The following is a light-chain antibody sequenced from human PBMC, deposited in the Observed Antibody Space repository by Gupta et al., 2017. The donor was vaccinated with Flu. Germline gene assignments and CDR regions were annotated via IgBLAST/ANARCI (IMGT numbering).Light chain of an antibody. J-gene: IGKJ4*01. CDR1: QNGDRQ. V-gene: IGKV3-11*01. CDR3: QQRSLCPMT. Sequence: PATLPLSSGETATLSCRASQNGDRQIAWYQKKPGRAPRLIMDDASNRATGIPARFSGSGSGTDFTLTISKLETEDVAVYFRQQRSLCPMTFGNGTKVEI. CDR2: DAS.